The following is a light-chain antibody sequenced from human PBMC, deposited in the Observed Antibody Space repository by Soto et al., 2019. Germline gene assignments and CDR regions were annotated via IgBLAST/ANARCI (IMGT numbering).Light chain of an antibody. J-gene: IGKJ2*01. V-gene: IGKV3-11*01. CDR2: DAS. CDR3: QQRSNWPPYT. CDR1: QSVSSY. Sequence: EIVLTQSPATLSLSPGERATLSCRASQSVSSYLAWYQQKPGQAPRLLIYDASNRATGIPARFSGSGSGTDFTLTISSLATEDFAVYYCQQRSNWPPYTFGQGTKLEIQ.